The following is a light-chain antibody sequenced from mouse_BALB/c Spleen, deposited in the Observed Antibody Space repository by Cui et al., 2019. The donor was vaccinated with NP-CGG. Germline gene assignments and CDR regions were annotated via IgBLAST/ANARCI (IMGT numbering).Light chain of an antibody. Sequence: QALLTQESPLTTSPGETVTLTCRSSTGAVTTSNYANWVQEKPDHLFTGLIGGINNRAPGVPARFSGSLIGDKAALTITGAQTEDEAIYFCALWYSNHWVFGGGTKLTVL. J-gene: IGLJ1*01. CDR3: ALWYSNHWV. CDR2: GIN. V-gene: IGLV1*01. CDR1: TGAVTTSNY.